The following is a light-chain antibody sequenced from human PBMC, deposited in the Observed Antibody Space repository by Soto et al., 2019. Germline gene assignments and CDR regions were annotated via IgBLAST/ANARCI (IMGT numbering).Light chain of an antibody. V-gene: IGLV2-8*01. Sequence: QSALTQPPSASGSPGQSVTISCTGTSSDVGGYNYVSWYQQHPGKAPKLMIYEVSKRPSGVPDRFSGSKSGNTASLTVSGLQAEDGADYYCSSYAGSNNWNFGTGTKLTVL. CDR2: EVS. J-gene: IGLJ1*01. CDR1: SSDVGGYNY. CDR3: SSYAGSNNWN.